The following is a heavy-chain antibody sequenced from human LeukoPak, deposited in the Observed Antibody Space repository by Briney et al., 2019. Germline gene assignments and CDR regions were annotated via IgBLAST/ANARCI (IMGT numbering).Heavy chain of an antibody. CDR2: INPNSGGT. CDR3: ARDTIFGVVTYWFDP. V-gene: IGHV1-2*02. J-gene: IGHJ5*02. D-gene: IGHD3-3*01. Sequence: GASVKVSCKASGYTFTGYYMHWVRQAPGQGLEWMGWINPNSGGTNYAQKFQGRVTMTRDTSISTAYMELSRLRSDDTAVYYCARDTIFGVVTYWFDPWGQETLVTVSS. CDR1: GYTFTGYY.